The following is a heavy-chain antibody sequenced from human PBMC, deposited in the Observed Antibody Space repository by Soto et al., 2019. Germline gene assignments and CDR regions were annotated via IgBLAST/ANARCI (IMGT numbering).Heavy chain of an antibody. Sequence: SETLSLTCAVSGYSISSSNWWGWIRQPPGKGLEWIGYIYYSGSTYYNPSLKSRVTISVDTSKNQFSLKLSSVTAADTAVYYCARGGTMPSWGQGTLVTVSS. D-gene: IGHD2-2*01. CDR1: GYSISSSNW. J-gene: IGHJ5*02. V-gene: IGHV4-28*03. CDR3: ARGGTMPS. CDR2: IYYSGST.